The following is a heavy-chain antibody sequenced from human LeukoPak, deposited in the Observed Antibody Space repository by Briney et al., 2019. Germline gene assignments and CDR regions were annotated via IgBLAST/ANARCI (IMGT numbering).Heavy chain of an antibody. D-gene: IGHD3-10*02. CDR1: GFTFSSYW. Sequence: GGSLRLSCAASGFTFSSYWMHWVRQTPGKGLEWVSYISSSGSTIYYADSVKGRFTISRDNAKNSLYLQMNSLRAEDTAVYYCAELGITMIGGVWGKGTTVTISS. J-gene: IGHJ6*04. CDR3: AELGITMIGGV. V-gene: IGHV3-48*04. CDR2: ISSSGSTI.